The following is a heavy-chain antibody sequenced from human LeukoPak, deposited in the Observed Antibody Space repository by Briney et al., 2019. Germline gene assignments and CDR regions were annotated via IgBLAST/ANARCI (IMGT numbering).Heavy chain of an antibody. D-gene: IGHD3-9*01. CDR3: ARDYDILTGNWFDP. Sequence: ASVKVSCKASGYTFTGYYMHWVRQAPGQGLEWMGWINPNSGGTNYAQKFQGRVTMTRDTSISTAYMELSRLRSDDTAVYYCARDYDILTGNWFDPGGQGTLVTVSS. CDR2: INPNSGGT. J-gene: IGHJ5*02. CDR1: GYTFTGYY. V-gene: IGHV1-2*02.